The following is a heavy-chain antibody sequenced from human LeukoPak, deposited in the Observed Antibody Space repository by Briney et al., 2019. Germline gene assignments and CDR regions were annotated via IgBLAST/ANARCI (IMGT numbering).Heavy chain of an antibody. CDR2: ISYDGSNK. V-gene: IGHV3-30*04. J-gene: IGHJ3*01. CDR3: AKFYASGSYWDALDL. D-gene: IGHD3-10*01. Sequence: GRSLRLSCAASGFTFSSYAMHWVRQAPGKGLEWVAVISYDGSNKYYADSVKGRFIISRDTSNNTLFLLMNSLRAEDTAIYYCAKFYASGSYWDALDLWGQGTMVIVSS. CDR1: GFTFSSYA.